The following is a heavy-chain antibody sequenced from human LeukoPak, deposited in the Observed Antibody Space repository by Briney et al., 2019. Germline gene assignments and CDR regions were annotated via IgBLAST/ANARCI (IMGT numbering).Heavy chain of an antibody. J-gene: IGHJ3*02. CDR1: GGSVSSGSYY. Sequence: SETLSLTCTVSGGSVSSGSYYWSWIRQPPGKGLEWIGYIYDSGNTNYNPSPKSRVTISVDTSKNQFSLNLRSVTAADTAVYYCARDHYGYYDAFDIWGQGTMFTVSS. V-gene: IGHV4-61*01. CDR2: IYDSGNT. D-gene: IGHD1-26*01. CDR3: ARDHYGYYDAFDI.